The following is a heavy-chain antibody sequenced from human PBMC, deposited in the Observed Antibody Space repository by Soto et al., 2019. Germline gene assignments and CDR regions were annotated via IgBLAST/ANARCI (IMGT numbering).Heavy chain of an antibody. J-gene: IGHJ5*02. CDR3: AKDRRSGLFRGGGGFDP. D-gene: IGHD2-21*01. CDR1: GIIFSSYA. Sequence: EAQLLESGGGLVQPGGSLRLSCAASGIIFSSYAMTWVRQAPGKGLEWVSGISGSGDSTYYSDSVKGRFTIFRDNSKNTLYLQMNGLRVEDAAVYYCAKDRRSGLFRGGGGFDPWGQGTLVTVSS. V-gene: IGHV3-23*01. CDR2: ISGSGDST.